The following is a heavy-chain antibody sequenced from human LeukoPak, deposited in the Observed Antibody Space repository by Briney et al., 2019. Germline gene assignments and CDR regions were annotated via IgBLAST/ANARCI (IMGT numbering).Heavy chain of an antibody. V-gene: IGHV1-2*02. CDR3: ARAGEYSYGLYYYYYMDV. CDR2: INPNSGGT. D-gene: IGHD5-18*01. CDR1: GYTFTGYY. Sequence: GASVKVSCKASGYTFTGYYMHWVRQAPGQGLEWMGWINPNSGGTNYAQKFQGRVTMTRDTSISTAYMELSRLRSDDTAVYYCARAGEYSYGLYYYYYMDVWGKGTTVTVSS. J-gene: IGHJ6*03.